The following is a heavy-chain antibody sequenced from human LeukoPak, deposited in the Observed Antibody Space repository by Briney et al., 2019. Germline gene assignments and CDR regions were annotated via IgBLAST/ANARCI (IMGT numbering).Heavy chain of an antibody. J-gene: IGHJ5*02. Sequence: PGGSLRLSCAASGFTFSSYAMHWVRQAPGKGLEWVAVISYDGSNKYYADSVKGRFTISRDNSKNTLYLQMNSLRAEDTAVYYCAGDALLVRGVIGRFDPWGQGTLVTVSS. D-gene: IGHD3-10*01. CDR1: GFTFSSYA. CDR3: AGDALLVRGVIGRFDP. CDR2: ISYDGSNK. V-gene: IGHV3-30-3*01.